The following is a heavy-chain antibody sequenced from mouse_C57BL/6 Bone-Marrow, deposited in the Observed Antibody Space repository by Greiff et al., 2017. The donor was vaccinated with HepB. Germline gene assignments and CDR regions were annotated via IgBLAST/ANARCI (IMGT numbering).Heavy chain of an antibody. Sequence: VQLKESGPELVKPGASVKMSCKASGYTFTDYNMHWVKQSHGKSLEWIGYINPNNGGNSYNQKFKGKATLTVNKSSRTAYMELRSLTSEDSAVYYCARTVTFFFDYWGQGTTLTVSS. V-gene: IGHV1-22*01. D-gene: IGHD2-1*01. CDR2: INPNNGGN. CDR1: GYTFTDYN. CDR3: ARTVTFFFDY. J-gene: IGHJ2*01.